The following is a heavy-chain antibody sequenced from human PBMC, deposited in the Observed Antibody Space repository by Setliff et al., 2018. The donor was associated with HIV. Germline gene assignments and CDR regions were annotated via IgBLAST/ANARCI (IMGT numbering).Heavy chain of an antibody. V-gene: IGHV2-70*11. Sequence: SGPTLVNPTQTLTLTCTFSGFSLSTSGMCVSWIRQPPGKALESLARIDWDDDKYYSTSLTTRLTISKDTSKNQVVLTMTNMDPEDTATYCCARIHTGHNFWPYYGVDVWGQGTTVTVSS. CDR2: IDWDDDK. D-gene: IGHD3-3*01. CDR1: GFSLSTSGMC. CDR3: ARIHTGHNFWPYYGVDV. J-gene: IGHJ6*02.